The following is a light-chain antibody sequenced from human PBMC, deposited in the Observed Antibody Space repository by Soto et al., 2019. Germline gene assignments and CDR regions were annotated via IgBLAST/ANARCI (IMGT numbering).Light chain of an antibody. J-gene: IGKJ5*01. CDR3: QQYGSSPIT. CDR2: GAS. Sequence: EIVLTQSPATLCVAPGDGESLSFRASQSLSSSYLAWYQQKPGQAPRLLIYGASSRATGIPDRFSGSGSGTDFTLTISRLEPEDFAVYYCQQYGSSPITFGQGTRLEIK. CDR1: QSLSSSY. V-gene: IGKV3-20*01.